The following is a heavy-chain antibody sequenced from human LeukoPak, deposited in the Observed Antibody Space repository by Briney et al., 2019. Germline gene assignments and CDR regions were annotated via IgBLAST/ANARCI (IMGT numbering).Heavy chain of an antibody. CDR3: ARERGSRYYYDSSGYYARPDDAFDI. J-gene: IGHJ3*02. CDR2: IYSGGST. CDR1: GFTVSSNY. Sequence: PGGSLRLSCAASGFTVSSNYMSWVRQAPGKGLEWVSVIYSGGSTYYADSVKGRFTISRDNSKNTPYLQMNSLRAGDTAVYYCARERGSRYYYDSSGYYARPDDAFDIWGQGTMVTVSS. V-gene: IGHV3-66*01. D-gene: IGHD3-22*01.